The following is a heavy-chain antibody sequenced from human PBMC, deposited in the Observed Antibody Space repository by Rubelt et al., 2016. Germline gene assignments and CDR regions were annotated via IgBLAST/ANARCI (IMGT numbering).Heavy chain of an antibody. Sequence: SMNWVRQAPGKGLEWVSYISSSSSTIYYADSVKGRFTISRDNAKNSLYLQMNSLRAEDTAVYYCARDRGGYFDYWGQGTLVTVSS. CDR1: S. V-gene: IGHV3-48*04. D-gene: IGHD3-16*01. CDR3: ARDRGGYFDY. J-gene: IGHJ4*02. CDR2: ISSSSSTI.